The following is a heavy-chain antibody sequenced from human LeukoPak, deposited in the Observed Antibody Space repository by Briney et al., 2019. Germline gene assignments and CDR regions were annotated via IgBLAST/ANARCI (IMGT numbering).Heavy chain of an antibody. V-gene: IGHV3-23*01. CDR3: AKGLYSSSYPYYFDY. CDR1: GFTFSSYA. CDR2: ISGSGGNT. J-gene: IGHJ4*02. Sequence: GGSLRLSCAASGFTFSSYAMSWVRPAPGEGLEWVSAISGSGGNTYYTDSVKGRFTISRDNSKNTLYLQMNSLRPEDTAVYYCAKGLYSSSYPYYFDYWGQGTLVTVSS. D-gene: IGHD3-22*01.